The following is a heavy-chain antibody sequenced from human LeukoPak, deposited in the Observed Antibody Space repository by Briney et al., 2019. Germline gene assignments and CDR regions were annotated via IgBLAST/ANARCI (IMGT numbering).Heavy chain of an antibody. J-gene: IGHJ3*02. CDR1: GYTFTSYD. V-gene: IGHV1-8*01. CDR2: MNPNSGNT. D-gene: IGHD6-13*01. CDR3: ATANPTAAGPSDAFDI. Sequence: GASVKVSCKASGYTFTSYDINWVRQATGQGLEWMGWMNPNSGNTGYAQKFQGRVTMTEDTSTDTAYMELSSLRSEDTAVYYCATANPTAAGPSDAFDIWGQGTMVTVSS.